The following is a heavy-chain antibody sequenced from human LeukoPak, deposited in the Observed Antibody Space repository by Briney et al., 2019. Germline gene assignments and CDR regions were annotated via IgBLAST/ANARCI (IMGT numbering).Heavy chain of an antibody. Sequence: TGGSLRLSCAASGFTFSSYGMHWVRQAPGKGLEWVAVISYDGSNKYYADSVKSRFTISRDNSKNTLYLQMNSLRAEDTAVYYCAKFPDEYSSSSLDYWGQGTLVTVSS. J-gene: IGHJ4*02. D-gene: IGHD6-6*01. CDR3: AKFPDEYSSSSLDY. CDR1: GFTFSSYG. CDR2: ISYDGSNK. V-gene: IGHV3-30*18.